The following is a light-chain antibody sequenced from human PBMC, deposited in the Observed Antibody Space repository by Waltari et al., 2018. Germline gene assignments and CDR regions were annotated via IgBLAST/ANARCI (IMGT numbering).Light chain of an antibody. CDR2: AAS. CDR3: QQSNSYQWT. J-gene: IGKJ1*01. Sequence: IQLTHSPSSLSASVGDRVTITCRTSQGISNYLACYQQKPGKAPKLLIYAASTLQSGVPSRFSGSGSWTDFTLNISIFQPEDFATFYCQQSNSYQWTSGPGTKVELK. CDR1: QGISNY. V-gene: IGKV1-9*01.